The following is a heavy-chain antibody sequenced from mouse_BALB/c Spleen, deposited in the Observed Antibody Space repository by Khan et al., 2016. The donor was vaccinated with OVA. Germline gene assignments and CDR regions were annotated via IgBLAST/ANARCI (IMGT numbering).Heavy chain of an antibody. CDR1: GYSITSDYA. J-gene: IGHJ2*01. CDR2: ISYSGNT. D-gene: IGHD1-1*02. V-gene: IGHV3-2*02. Sequence: EVQLQESGPGLVKPSQSLSLTCTVTGYSITSDYAWNWIRQFPGNKLAWMGYISYSGNTKYNPSLKSRISITRDTSKNQFFLQLNSVTTEDTATYDCARSYGGDFDYWGQGTTLTVSS. CDR3: ARSYGGDFDY.